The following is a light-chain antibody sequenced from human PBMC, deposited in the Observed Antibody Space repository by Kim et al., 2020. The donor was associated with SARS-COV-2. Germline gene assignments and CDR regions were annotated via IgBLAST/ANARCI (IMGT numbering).Light chain of an antibody. CDR1: QTISNW. J-gene: IGKJ3*01. V-gene: IGKV1-5*01. Sequence: GDRVTITCRDSQTISNWLAWYQQKPGKPTNLLIYEASSLESGVPSRFSSSGSGTEFTLTISSLQPNDFATYYCQQYNSDFTFGPGTKVEIK. CDR2: EAS. CDR3: QQYNSDFT.